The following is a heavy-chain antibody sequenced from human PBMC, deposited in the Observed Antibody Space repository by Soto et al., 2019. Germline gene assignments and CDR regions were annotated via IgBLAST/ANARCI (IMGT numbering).Heavy chain of an antibody. CDR1: GYTFTNNG. Sequence: ASVKVSCKASGYTFTNNGVSWVRKATGQGLEWMGWISAYNGNTNYAQKLQGRVTMTTDTSTSTAYMELRSLRSDDTAVYYCARRGSGSYDAFDIWGQGTMVTVSS. J-gene: IGHJ3*02. V-gene: IGHV1-18*01. CDR2: ISAYNGNT. CDR3: ARRGSGSYDAFDI. D-gene: IGHD1-26*01.